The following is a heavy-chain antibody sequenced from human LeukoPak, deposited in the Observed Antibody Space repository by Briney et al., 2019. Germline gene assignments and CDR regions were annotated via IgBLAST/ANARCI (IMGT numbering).Heavy chain of an antibody. CDR3: AKDIGSYYYYMDV. CDR1: GFTFDDYA. Sequence: PGRSLRLSCAASGFTFDDYAMHWVRQAPGEGLEWVSGISWNSGSIGYADSVKGRFTISRDNAKNSLYLQMNSLRAEDTALYYCAKDIGSYYYYMDVWGKGTTVTVSS. CDR2: ISWNSGSI. D-gene: IGHD3-16*01. J-gene: IGHJ6*03. V-gene: IGHV3-9*01.